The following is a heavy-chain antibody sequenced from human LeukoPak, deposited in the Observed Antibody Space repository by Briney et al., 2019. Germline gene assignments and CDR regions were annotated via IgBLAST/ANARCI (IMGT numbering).Heavy chain of an antibody. CDR1: GFTFSSYA. CDR3: ARQWLGRFGELLGY. D-gene: IGHD3-10*01. V-gene: IGHV3-64*01. Sequence: GGSLRLSCAASGFTFSSYAMHWVRQAPGKGLEYVSAISSNGGSTYYANSVKGRFTISRDNSKNTLYLQMGSLRAEDMAVYYCARQWLGRFGELLGYWGQGTLVTVSS. CDR2: ISSNGGST. J-gene: IGHJ4*02.